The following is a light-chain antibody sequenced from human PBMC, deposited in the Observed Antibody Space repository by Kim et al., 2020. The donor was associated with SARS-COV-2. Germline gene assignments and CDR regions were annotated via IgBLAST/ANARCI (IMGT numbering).Light chain of an antibody. CDR3: QQYNSYWT. V-gene: IGKV1-5*03. J-gene: IGKJ1*01. CDR1: QSISSW. Sequence: TLSASVGDRVTITCRASQSISSWLAWYQQKPGKAPKLLIYKASSLESGVPSRFSGSGSGTEFTLTISSLQPDDFATYYCQQYNSYWTFGQGTKVDIK. CDR2: KAS.